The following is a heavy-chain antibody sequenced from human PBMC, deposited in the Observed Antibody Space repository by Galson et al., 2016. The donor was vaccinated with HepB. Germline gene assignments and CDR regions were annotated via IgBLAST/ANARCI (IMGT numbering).Heavy chain of an antibody. J-gene: IGHJ6*02. V-gene: IGHV3-53*01. CDR1: EFTVSSNY. CDR3: ARDQGNYYYYGMDG. CDR2: IYSGGTT. Sequence: SLRLSCAASEFTVSSNYMSWVRQAPGKGLEWVSVIYSGGTTYYADSVKGRFTISRDNSKNTLYLQMNSLRAEDTAVYYFARDQGNYYYYGMDGWGQGTTVTVSS.